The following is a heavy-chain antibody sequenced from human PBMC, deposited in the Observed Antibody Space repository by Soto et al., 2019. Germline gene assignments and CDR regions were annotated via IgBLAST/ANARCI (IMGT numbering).Heavy chain of an antibody. CDR2: INAGNGNT. CDR3: AREPLSETGTPPSRLRFGFDP. CDR1: GYTFTSYA. J-gene: IGHJ5*02. V-gene: IGHV1-3*01. D-gene: IGHD1-7*01. Sequence: GASVTVSCKASGYTFTSYAMHWVRQAPGQRLEWMGWINAGNGNTKYSQKFQGRVTITRDTSASTAYIELSSLRSEDTAVYYCAREPLSETGTPPSRLRFGFDPWGQGTLVTVSS.